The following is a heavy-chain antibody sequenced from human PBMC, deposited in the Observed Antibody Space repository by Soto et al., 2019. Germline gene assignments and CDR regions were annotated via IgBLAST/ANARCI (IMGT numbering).Heavy chain of an antibody. V-gene: IGHV4-30-2*01. J-gene: IGHJ4*02. CDR1: GGSISSGGYS. CDR3: ARGDVTTRGHY. Sequence: QLQLQESGSGLVKPSQTLSLTCAVSGGSISSGGYSWSWIRQPPGKGLEWIGYIYHSGSTYYNPSLKSRATITVDRSKTQFSLKLSSVPAADPAVYSCARGDVTTRGHYWGQGTLVPVPS. CDR2: IYHSGST. D-gene: IGHD4-4*01.